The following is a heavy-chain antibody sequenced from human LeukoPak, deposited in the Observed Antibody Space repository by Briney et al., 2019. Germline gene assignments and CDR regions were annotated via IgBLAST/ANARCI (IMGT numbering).Heavy chain of an antibody. Sequence: GASVKVSCKASGYTFTGYYMHWVRQAPGQGLEWMGWINPNSGGTNYAQKFQGRVTMTRDASISTAYMELRWLTYDDTAVFYCARDMSLDYRSGWYGYWGQGTLVTVTS. CDR2: INPNSGGT. CDR3: ARDMSLDYRSGWYGY. CDR1: GYTFTGYY. V-gene: IGHV1-2*02. D-gene: IGHD6-19*01. J-gene: IGHJ4*02.